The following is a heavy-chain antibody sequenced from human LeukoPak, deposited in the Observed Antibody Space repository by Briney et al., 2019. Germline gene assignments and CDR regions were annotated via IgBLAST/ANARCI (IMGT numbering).Heavy chain of an antibody. J-gene: IGHJ5*02. Sequence: ASVKVSCKASGGTFSNYAISWVRQAPGQGLEWMGWINTNTGNPTYAQGFTGRFVFSLDTSVSTAYLQISSLKAEDTAVYYCAREYSSGWYLPLFQPEVGWFDPWGQGTLVTVSS. CDR3: AREYSSGWYLPLFQPEVGWFDP. CDR2: INTNTGNP. D-gene: IGHD6-19*01. CDR1: GGTFSNYA. V-gene: IGHV7-4-1*02.